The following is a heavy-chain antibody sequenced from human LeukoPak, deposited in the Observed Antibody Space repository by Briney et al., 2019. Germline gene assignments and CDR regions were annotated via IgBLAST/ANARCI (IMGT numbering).Heavy chain of an antibody. CDR3: AKVGPRGSYYFDY. CDR2: IRYDGSNK. J-gene: IGHJ4*02. CDR1: GFTFSSYG. V-gene: IGHV3-30*02. Sequence: GGSLRLSCAASGFTFSSYGMHWVRQAPGRGLEWVAFIRYDGSNKYYAGSVKGRFTISRDNSKNTLYLQMNSLRVEDTAVYYCAKVGPRGSYYFDYWGQGTLVTVSS. D-gene: IGHD3-10*01.